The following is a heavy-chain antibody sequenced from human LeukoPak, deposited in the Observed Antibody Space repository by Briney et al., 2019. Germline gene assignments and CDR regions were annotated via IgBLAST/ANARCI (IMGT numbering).Heavy chain of an antibody. CDR2: IYYSGST. V-gene: IGHV4-39*01. CDR3: ARRVEVPAAPFDY. CDR1: GGSISSSSYY. J-gene: IGHJ4*02. D-gene: IGHD2-2*01. Sequence: PSETLSLTCTVSGGSISSSSYYWGWIRQPPGKGLEWIGSIYYSGSTYYNPSLKSRVTISVDTSKNQFSLKLSSVTAADTAVYYCARRVEVPAAPFDYWGQGTRVTVSS.